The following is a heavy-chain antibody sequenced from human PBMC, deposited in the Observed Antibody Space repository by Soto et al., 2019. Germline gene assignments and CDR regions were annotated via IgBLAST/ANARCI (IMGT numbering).Heavy chain of an antibody. J-gene: IGHJ4*02. D-gene: IGHD1-7*01. CDR2: IYSGGST. Sequence: EVQLVETGGGLIQPGGSLRLSCAASGFTVSSNYMSWVRQALGKGLEWVSVIYSGGSTYYADSVKGRFTISRDNSKNTLYLQMNSLRAEDTAVYYCAGCITGTTLDSWGQGTLVTVSS. V-gene: IGHV3-53*02. CDR3: AGCITGTTLDS. CDR1: GFTVSSNY.